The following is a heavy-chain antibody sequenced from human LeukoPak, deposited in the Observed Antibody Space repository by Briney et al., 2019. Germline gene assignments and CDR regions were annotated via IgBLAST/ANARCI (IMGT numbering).Heavy chain of an antibody. V-gene: IGHV1-58*01. CDR1: GFTFTISA. Sequence: AAKVSCKASGFTFTISAVQWGRQARGQRLEWIGWIVVGSGNTNYAQKVQEKVTITRDMSTSTAYMELSSLRSEDTAVYYCAAHGLGELLSPYYYYYGMDVWGKGPTVTVSS. J-gene: IGHJ6*04. CDR2: IVVGSGNT. CDR3: AAHGLGELLSPYYYYYGMDV. D-gene: IGHD3-10*01.